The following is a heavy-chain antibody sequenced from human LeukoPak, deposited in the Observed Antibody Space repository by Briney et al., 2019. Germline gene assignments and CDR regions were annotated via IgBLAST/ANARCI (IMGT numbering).Heavy chain of an antibody. CDR2: TYTSGST. Sequence: PSETLSLTCAVTGYSISSGYYWSWIRQPAGKGLEWIGRTYTSGSTNYNPSLKSRVTISVDTSENQFSLKLSSVTAADTAVYYCARFAYYDILTGHFDYYYMDVWGKGTTVTVSS. CDR3: ARFAYYDILTGHFDYYYMDV. CDR1: GYSISSGYY. J-gene: IGHJ6*03. V-gene: IGHV4-61*02. D-gene: IGHD3-9*01.